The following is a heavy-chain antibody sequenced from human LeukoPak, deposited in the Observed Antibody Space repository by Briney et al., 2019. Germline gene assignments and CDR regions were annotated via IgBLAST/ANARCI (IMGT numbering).Heavy chain of an antibody. J-gene: IGHJ5*02. CDR3: ARREWLRHERTGYYAFDA. CDR2: INEDGSEA. V-gene: IGHV3-7*01. D-gene: IGHD1-26*01. Sequence: GGSLRLSCAASGFTFSRFWMSWVRQAPDKGLEWVANINEDGSEAYYVDSVKGRFTISRDNPENSVSLQMNSLRAEDTALYYCARREWLRHERTGYYAFDAWGQGTLVTVSS. CDR1: GFTFSRFW.